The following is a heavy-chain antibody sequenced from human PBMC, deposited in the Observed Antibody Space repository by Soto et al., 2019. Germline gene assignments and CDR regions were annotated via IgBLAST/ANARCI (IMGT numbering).Heavy chain of an antibody. J-gene: IGHJ4*02. Sequence: PSETLSLTCTVSGGSISSSSYYWGWIRQPPGKGLEWIGSIYYSGSTYYNPSLKSRVTISVDTSKNQFSLKLSSVTAADTAVYYCASQKGYYYDRSGYPDYWGQGTLVTVSS. CDR2: IYYSGST. V-gene: IGHV4-39*01. CDR3: ASQKGYYYDRSGYPDY. CDR1: GGSISSSSYY. D-gene: IGHD3-22*01.